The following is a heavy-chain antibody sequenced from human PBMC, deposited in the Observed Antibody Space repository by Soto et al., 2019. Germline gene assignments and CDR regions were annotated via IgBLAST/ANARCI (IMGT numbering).Heavy chain of an antibody. V-gene: IGHV4-34*01. Sequence: QVQLQQWGAGLLKPSETLSLTCAVYSGSLSGYYWSWIRQPPGKGLEWIGEINHSGTTNYNPSLNGRVTISVDTYKNQFSLKLSSVTAADTAVYYCARVSGPLSIRSNWFDPWGQGTLVTVSS. D-gene: IGHD2-21*01. CDR1: SGSLSGYY. J-gene: IGHJ5*02. CDR3: ARVSGPLSIRSNWFDP. CDR2: INHSGTT.